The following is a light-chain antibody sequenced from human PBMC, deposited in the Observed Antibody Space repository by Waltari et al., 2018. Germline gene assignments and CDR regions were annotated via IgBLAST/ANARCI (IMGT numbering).Light chain of an antibody. CDR3: QQYCRAPYT. V-gene: IGKV4-1*01. Sequence: DIVMTQSSDSLAVSLCARGTINCQSSQSVLHRSNNNNYLAWYQQKPRHPPKPLIYWASTRDSGVPDRFSGSGSGTDFSLTISSLQAEDVAVYYCQQYCRAPYTFGQGTKLEIK. CDR2: WAS. CDR1: QSVLHRSNNNNY. J-gene: IGKJ2*01.